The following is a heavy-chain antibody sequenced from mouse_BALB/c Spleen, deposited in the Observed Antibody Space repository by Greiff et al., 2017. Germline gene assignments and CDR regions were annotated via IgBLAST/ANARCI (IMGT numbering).Heavy chain of an antibody. CDR1: GYTFTSSW. CDR2: IHPNSGNT. J-gene: IGHJ3*01. CDR3: ARAEGYGYEFAY. Sequence: QVQLQQPGSVLVRPGASLKLSCTASGYTFTSSWMHWAKQTPGQGLEWIGEIHPNSGNTNYNEKFKGKTTLTVDTSSSTAYVDLSSLTSEDSAVYYCARAEGYGYEFAYWGQGTLVTVSA. D-gene: IGHD2-2*01. V-gene: IGHV1S130*01.